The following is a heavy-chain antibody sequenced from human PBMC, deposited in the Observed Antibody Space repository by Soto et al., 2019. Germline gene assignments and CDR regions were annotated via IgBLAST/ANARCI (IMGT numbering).Heavy chain of an antibody. V-gene: IGHV3-74*01. CDR1: GFTFSTYW. CDR3: AGGVATLLA. J-gene: IGHJ5*02. CDR2: INSDGSTT. D-gene: IGHD5-12*01. Sequence: EVQLVESGGGLVQPGGSLRLSCAASGFTFSTYWMHWVRQVPGKGLVWVSRINSDGSTTSYADSVKGRFTISRDNDKNTLFRQMNSLRAEDTAVSYCAGGVATLLAWGQGTLVTVSS.